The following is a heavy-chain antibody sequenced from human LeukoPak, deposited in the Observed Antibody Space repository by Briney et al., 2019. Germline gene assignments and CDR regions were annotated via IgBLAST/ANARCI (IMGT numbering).Heavy chain of an antibody. D-gene: IGHD3-22*01. CDR3: ARDAQVDDSSGYSLGY. Sequence: ASVKVSCKVSGYTFTSYYMHWVRQAPGQGLEWMGIINPSGGSTSYAQKFQGRVTMTRDTSTSTVYMELSSLRSEDTAVYYCARDAQVDDSSGYSLGYWGQGTLVTVSS. V-gene: IGHV1-46*01. J-gene: IGHJ4*02. CDR2: INPSGGST. CDR1: GYTFTSYY.